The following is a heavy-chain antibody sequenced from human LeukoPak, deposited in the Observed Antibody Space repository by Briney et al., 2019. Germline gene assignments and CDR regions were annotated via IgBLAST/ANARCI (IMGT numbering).Heavy chain of an antibody. CDR1: GGSISSSN. V-gene: IGHV3-23*01. CDR2: NSGGSS. Sequence: PSETLSLTCAVSGGSISSSNWWSWVRQPPGKGLEWVSSNSGGSSYYADSVKGRFTISRDNSKNTLYLQMNSLRAEDTAVYYCAKDLGSRGWYIDYWAQGTLVTVSS. CDR3: AKDLGSRGWYIDY. J-gene: IGHJ4*02. D-gene: IGHD6-19*01.